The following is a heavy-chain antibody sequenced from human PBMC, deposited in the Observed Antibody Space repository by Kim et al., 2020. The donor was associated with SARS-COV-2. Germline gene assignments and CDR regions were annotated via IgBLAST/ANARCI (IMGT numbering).Heavy chain of an antibody. V-gene: IGHV4-39*01. J-gene: IGHJ6*02. CDR2: IYYSGST. CDR3: ARQVKALRYGSGSYYGLGYYYYGMDV. CDR1: DGSISSSSYY. Sequence: SETLSLTCTVSDGSISSSSYYWAWIRQPPGKGLEWIASIYYSGSTYYNPSLKSRVTISVDTSKNQFSLELSSVTAADTAVYYCARQVKALRYGSGSYYGLGYYYYGMDVWGQGTTVTVSS. D-gene: IGHD3-10*01.